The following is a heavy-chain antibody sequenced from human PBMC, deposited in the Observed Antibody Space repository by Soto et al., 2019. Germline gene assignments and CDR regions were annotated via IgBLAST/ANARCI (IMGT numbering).Heavy chain of an antibody. CDR1: GFTFSSYS. CDR2: ISSSSSYI. J-gene: IGHJ6*02. Sequence: GGSLRLSCAASGFTFSSYSMNWVRQAPGKGLEWVSSISSSSSYIYYADSVKGRFTISRDNAKNSLYLQMNSLRAEDTAVYYCASGSAGGTILVDVWGQGITVTVSS. CDR3: ASGSAGGTILVDV. V-gene: IGHV3-21*01. D-gene: IGHD3-3*01.